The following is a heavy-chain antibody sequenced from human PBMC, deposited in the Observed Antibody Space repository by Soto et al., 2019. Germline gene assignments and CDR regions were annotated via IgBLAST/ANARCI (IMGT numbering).Heavy chain of an antibody. CDR3: ARAIVVVAAADFDY. J-gene: IGHJ4*02. V-gene: IGHV3-30-3*01. D-gene: IGHD2-21*02. Sequence: QVQLVESGGGVVQPGRSLRLSCAASGFTFSSYAMHWVRQAPGKGLEWVAVISYDGSNKYYADSVKGRFTISRDNSKNTLYLQMNSLRAEDTAVYYCARAIVVVAAADFDYWGQGTLVTVSS. CDR2: ISYDGSNK. CDR1: GFTFSSYA.